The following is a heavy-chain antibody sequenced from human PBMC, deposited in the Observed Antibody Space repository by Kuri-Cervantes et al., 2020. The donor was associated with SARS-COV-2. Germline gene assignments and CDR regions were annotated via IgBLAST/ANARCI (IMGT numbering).Heavy chain of an antibody. V-gene: IGHV1-69*10. Sequence: SVKVSCKASGGTFSSYAISWVRQAPGQGLEWMGGIIPIFGIANYAQKFQGRVTITADKSTSTAYMELSSLRSEDTAVYYCARDGSQQLDPYYGMDVWGQGTTVTVSS. D-gene: IGHD6-13*01. CDR1: GGTFSSYA. CDR2: IIPIFGIA. J-gene: IGHJ6*02. CDR3: ARDGSQQLDPYYGMDV.